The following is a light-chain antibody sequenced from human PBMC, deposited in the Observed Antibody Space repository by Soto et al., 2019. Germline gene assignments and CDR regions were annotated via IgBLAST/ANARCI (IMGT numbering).Light chain of an antibody. Sequence: EIVMTQSPATLSVSPGERATLSCRASQSVSSNLAWYQQKPGQPPRLLIYGASTRATGIPARFSGSGSGTDFTLTISSLQSDDFVVYYCQQYNNWPLYTFCQGTKLEIK. J-gene: IGKJ2*01. V-gene: IGKV3-15*01. CDR3: QQYNNWPLYT. CDR2: GAS. CDR1: QSVSSN.